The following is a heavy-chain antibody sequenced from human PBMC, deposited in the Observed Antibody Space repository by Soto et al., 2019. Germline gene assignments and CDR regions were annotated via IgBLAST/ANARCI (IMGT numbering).Heavy chain of an antibody. V-gene: IGHV1-69*12. J-gene: IGHJ4*02. D-gene: IGHD3-10*01. CDR2: IIPIFGTA. CDR3: ATRITMATFDY. CDR1: GGTFSSYA. Sequence: QVQLVESGTEVEKPGSSVKVSCKASGGTFSSYAISWVRQAPGQGLEWMGGIIPIFGTANYAQKFQGRVTITADESTSTAYMELSSLRSEDTAVYYWATRITMATFDYWGQGTLVTVSS.